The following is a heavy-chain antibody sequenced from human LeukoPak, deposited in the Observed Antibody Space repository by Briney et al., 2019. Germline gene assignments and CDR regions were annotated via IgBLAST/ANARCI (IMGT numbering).Heavy chain of an antibody. CDR3: ARETDIVVVPAASD. V-gene: IGHV4-39*07. CDR1: GGSISSGSYY. D-gene: IGHD2-2*01. J-gene: IGHJ4*02. Sequence: PSETLSLTCTVSGGSISSGSYYWGWLRQPPGKGLEWIGSIYYSGSTYYNPSLKSRVTISVDTSKNRFSLKLSSVTAADTAVYYCARETDIVVVPAASDWGQGTLVTVSS. CDR2: IYYSGST.